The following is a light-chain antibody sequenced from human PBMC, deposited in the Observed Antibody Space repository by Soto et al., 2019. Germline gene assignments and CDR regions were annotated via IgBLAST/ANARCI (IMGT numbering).Light chain of an antibody. CDR1: TSDVGNYNY. Sequence: QSALTQHASVSGSPGQSITISCTGSTSDVGNYNYVSWYQHHPGKAPKLMIYEVTNRPSGVSNRFSGSKSGNTASLTISGLQAEDEADYYCNSYTSRSTYVFGTGTKVTVL. CDR3: NSYTSRSTYV. V-gene: IGLV2-14*01. J-gene: IGLJ1*01. CDR2: EVT.